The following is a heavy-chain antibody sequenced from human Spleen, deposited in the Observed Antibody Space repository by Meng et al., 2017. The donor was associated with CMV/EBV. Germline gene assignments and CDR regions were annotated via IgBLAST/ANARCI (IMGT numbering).Heavy chain of an antibody. Sequence: GESLKISCAASGFTFSNYWMHWVRQAPGKGLVWVSRINTDGSTTSHADSVQGRFTISRDNAQNTLYLQMNSLRAEDTAVYYCARDLLQNDYWGQGTLVTVSS. V-gene: IGHV3-74*01. J-gene: IGHJ4*02. CDR3: ARDLLQNDY. CDR1: GFTFSNYW. CDR2: INTDGSTT. D-gene: IGHD3-22*01.